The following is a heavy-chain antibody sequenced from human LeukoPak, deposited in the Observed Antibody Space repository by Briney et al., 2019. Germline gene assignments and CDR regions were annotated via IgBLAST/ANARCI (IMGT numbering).Heavy chain of an antibody. D-gene: IGHD2-2*01. CDR1: GYSFTSYW. J-gene: IGHJ5*02. V-gene: IGHV5-51*01. CDR2: IYPRDSDT. CDR3: ARRQLEFVPAASGPPLDLNWFDP. Sequence: GESLKISCKCSGYSFTSYWIGWVRQMPGKGLEWMGIIYPRDSDTRYSPSFQGQVTISADKSISTAYLQWSSLKASDTAMYYCARRQLEFVPAASGPPLDLNWFDPWGQGTLVTVSS.